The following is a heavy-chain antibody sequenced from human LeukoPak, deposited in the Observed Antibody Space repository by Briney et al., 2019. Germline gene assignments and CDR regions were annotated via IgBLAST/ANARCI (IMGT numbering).Heavy chain of an antibody. D-gene: IGHD3-16*02. Sequence: PGGSLRLSCVASGFTFSSYAMSWVRQAPGKGLEWVSAISGSGGSTYYADSVKGRFTISRDNSKNTLYLQMNSLRAEDTAVYYCAKVLRLGELSSYFDYWGQGTLVTVSS. CDR3: AKVLRLGELSSYFDY. CDR1: GFTFSSYA. CDR2: ISGSGGST. V-gene: IGHV3-23*01. J-gene: IGHJ4*02.